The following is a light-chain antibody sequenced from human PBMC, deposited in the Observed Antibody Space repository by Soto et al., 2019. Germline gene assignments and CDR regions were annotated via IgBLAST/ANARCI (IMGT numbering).Light chain of an antibody. Sequence: DIVMTQSPDSLAVSLGERATINCESSQSVFSSSNSKNYLAWYQQKPGQPPKLLIYWASTRESGVPDRFSGSGSGTDFTLTISSLQAEDVAVYYCQQYYSTPQTFGQGTKVEI. CDR1: QSVFSSSNSKNY. CDR2: WAS. V-gene: IGKV4-1*01. CDR3: QQYYSTPQT. J-gene: IGKJ1*01.